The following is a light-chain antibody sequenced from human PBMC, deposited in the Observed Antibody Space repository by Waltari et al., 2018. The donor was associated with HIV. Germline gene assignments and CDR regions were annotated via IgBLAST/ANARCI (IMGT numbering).Light chain of an antibody. CDR1: SSNNGAGYD. CDR2: GNS. CDR3: QSYDSSLSGLHVV. Sequence: QSVLTQPPSVSGAPGQRVTISCTGSSSNNGAGYDVHWYQQLPGTAPKLLIYGNSNRPSGVPDRFSGSKSGTSASLAITGLQAEDEADYYCQSYDSSLSGLHVVFGGGTKLTVL. V-gene: IGLV1-40*01. J-gene: IGLJ2*01.